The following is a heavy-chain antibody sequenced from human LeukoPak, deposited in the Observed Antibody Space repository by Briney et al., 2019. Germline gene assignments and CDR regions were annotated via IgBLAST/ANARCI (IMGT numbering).Heavy chain of an antibody. D-gene: IGHD5-24*01. Sequence: PSETLSLTCTVSGGSISSSSYYWGWIRQPPGKGLEWIGSIYYSGSTYYNPSLKSRVTISVDTSKNQFSLKLSSVTAADTAVYYCARQASHRDGYNTRQFDYWGQGTLVTVSS. J-gene: IGHJ4*02. CDR3: ARQASHRDGYNTRQFDY. V-gene: IGHV4-39*01. CDR2: IYYSGST. CDR1: GGSISSSSYY.